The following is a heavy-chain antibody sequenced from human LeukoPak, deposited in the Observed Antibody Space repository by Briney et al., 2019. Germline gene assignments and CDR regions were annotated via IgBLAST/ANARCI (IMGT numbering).Heavy chain of an antibody. CDR3: AKVGEVVPNISGY. D-gene: IGHD2-2*01. CDR2: ISGSGGST. J-gene: IGHJ4*02. CDR1: GFTFSSYA. Sequence: GGSLRLSCAASGFTFSSYAMSWVRQAPGKGLEWVSAISGSGGSTYYADSVKGRFTISRDNSKNTLYLQLNRLRAEYTPVFYCAKVGEVVPNISGYWGQGTLVTVSS. V-gene: IGHV3-23*01.